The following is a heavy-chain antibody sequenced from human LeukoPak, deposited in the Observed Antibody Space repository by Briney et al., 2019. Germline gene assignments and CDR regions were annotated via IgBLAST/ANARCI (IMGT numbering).Heavy chain of an antibody. CDR1: GYSFTNYG. CDR3: ARAIIKVVDY. D-gene: IGHD2-15*01. CDR2: ISTYKGNT. J-gene: IGHJ4*02. Sequence: GASVKVSCKASGYSFTNYGISWVRQAPGQGLEWMGWISTYKGNTNYAQKFQGRVTMTTDTSTSTAYMELRSLRSDDTAVYYCARAIIKVVDYWGQGTLVTVSS. V-gene: IGHV1-18*01.